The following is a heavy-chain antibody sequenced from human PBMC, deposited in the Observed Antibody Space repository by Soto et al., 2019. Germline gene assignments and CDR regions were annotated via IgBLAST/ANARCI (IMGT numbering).Heavy chain of an antibody. CDR1: GYTFTGYY. J-gene: IGHJ6*02. V-gene: IGHV1-2*04. Sequence: ASVKVSCKASGYTFTGYYMHWVRQAPGQGLEWMGWINPNSGGTNYAQKFQGWVTMTRDTSISTAYMELSRLRSDDTAVYYCARAGGPAATRFAGAEYYYYGMDVWGQGTTVTVSS. D-gene: IGHD2-2*01. CDR3: ARAGGPAATRFAGAEYYYYGMDV. CDR2: INPNSGGT.